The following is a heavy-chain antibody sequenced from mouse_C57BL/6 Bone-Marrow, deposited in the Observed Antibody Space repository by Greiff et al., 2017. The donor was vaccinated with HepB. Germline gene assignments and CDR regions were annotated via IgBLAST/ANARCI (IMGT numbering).Heavy chain of an antibody. D-gene: IGHD1-1*01. CDR1: GYAFSSSW. J-gene: IGHJ1*03. Sequence: QVQLQQSGPELVKPGASVKISCKASGYAFSSSWMNWVKQRTGKGLEWIGRIYPGDGDTNYNGKFKGKATLTADKSSSTAYMQLSSLTSEDSAVYFCARVGAVVDWYFDVWGTGTTVTVSS. CDR3: ARVGAVVDWYFDV. CDR2: IYPGDGDT. V-gene: IGHV1-82*01.